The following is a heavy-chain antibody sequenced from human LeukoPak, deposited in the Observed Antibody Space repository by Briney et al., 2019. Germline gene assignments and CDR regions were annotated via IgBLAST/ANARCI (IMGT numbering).Heavy chain of an antibody. J-gene: IGHJ3*02. Sequence: GGSLRLSCAASRFTFSSYGMHWVRQAPGKGLEWVAYIQYDGSNEQYADSVKGRFTISRDNAKNSLYLQMNSLRPEDTALYYCAKGVRITMIRGAFDIWGQGTMVTVSS. CDR2: IQYDGSNE. CDR3: AKGVRITMIRGAFDI. D-gene: IGHD3-10*01. CDR1: RFTFSSYG. V-gene: IGHV3-30*02.